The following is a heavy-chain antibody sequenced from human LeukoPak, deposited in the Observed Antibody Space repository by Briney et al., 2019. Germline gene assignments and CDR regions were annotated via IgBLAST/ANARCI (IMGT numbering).Heavy chain of an antibody. V-gene: IGHV4-39*01. CDR2: IYYSGST. D-gene: IGHD3-10*01. CDR3: ARRRIPMVRGVNNWFDP. J-gene: IGHJ5*02. CDR1: GGSISSSSYY. Sequence: SETLSLTCTVSGGSISSSSYYWGWIRQPPGKGLEWIGSIYYSGSTYYNPSLKSRVTISVDTSKNQFSLKLSSVTAADTAVYYCARRRIPMVRGVNNWFDPWGQGTLVTVSS.